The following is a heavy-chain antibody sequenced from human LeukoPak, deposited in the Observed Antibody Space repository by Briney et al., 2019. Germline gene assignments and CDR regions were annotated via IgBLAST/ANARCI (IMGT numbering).Heavy chain of an antibody. Sequence: PSETLSLTCSVSGDSISSGYYWGWIRQPPGKGLEWIGNICHSGSTYYNPSLKSRVTISVDTSMNQFSLKLSSVTAADTAVYYCARDVIAGYYYDSRGFFPIWGQGTMVTVSS. D-gene: IGHD3-22*01. CDR2: ICHSGST. CDR1: GDSISSGYY. J-gene: IGHJ3*02. V-gene: IGHV4-38-2*02. CDR3: ARDVIAGYYYDSRGFFPI.